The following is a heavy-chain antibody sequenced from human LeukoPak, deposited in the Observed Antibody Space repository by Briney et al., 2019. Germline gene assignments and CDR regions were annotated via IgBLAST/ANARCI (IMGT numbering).Heavy chain of an antibody. D-gene: IGHD3-9*01. CDR2: ISSNGGST. CDR1: GFTFSSYA. CDR3: TTDPAYYYISLAWYFDL. V-gene: IGHV3-64*01. Sequence: GGSLRLSCAASGFTFSSYAMHWVRQAPGKGLEYVSAISSNGGSTYYANSVKGRFTNSRDNSKNTLYLQMNRLKTEDRAVYYCTTDPAYYYISLAWYFDLWGRGTLVTVSS. J-gene: IGHJ2*01.